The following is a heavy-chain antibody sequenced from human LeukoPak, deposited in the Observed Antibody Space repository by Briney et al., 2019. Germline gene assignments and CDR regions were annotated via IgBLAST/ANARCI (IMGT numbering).Heavy chain of an antibody. V-gene: IGHV3-7*01. D-gene: IGHD6-13*01. Sequence: QPGGSLRLSCAASGFTFTNYWMSWVRQAPGKGLELVANIKQDRSEKYYVDSVKGRFTISRDNAKNSLYLQMNSLRAEDTAVYYCARDSSWGDYWGQGTLVAVSS. CDR2: IKQDRSEK. CDR3: ARDSSWGDY. J-gene: IGHJ4*02. CDR1: GFTFTNYW.